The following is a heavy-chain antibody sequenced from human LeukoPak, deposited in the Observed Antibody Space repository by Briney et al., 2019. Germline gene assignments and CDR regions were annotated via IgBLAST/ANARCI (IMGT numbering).Heavy chain of an antibody. V-gene: IGHV3-23*01. CDR2: ISGSAGST. J-gene: IGHJ4*02. Sequence: GGSPRLSCAASGFTFSSYAMSWVRQAPGKGLEWVSGISGSAGSTYYADSVKGRFTISRDNSKNTLYLQMNSLRAEDTAVYYCAKVESRTSGWYPTFDYWGQGTLVTVSS. CDR1: GFTFSSYA. CDR3: AKVESRTSGWYPTFDY. D-gene: IGHD6-19*01.